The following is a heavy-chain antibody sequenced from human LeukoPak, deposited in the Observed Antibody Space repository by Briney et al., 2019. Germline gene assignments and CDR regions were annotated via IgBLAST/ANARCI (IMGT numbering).Heavy chain of an antibody. CDR3: ARGGLDYYGSGSYQNYFDY. CDR1: GYTFTSYD. J-gene: IGHJ4*02. V-gene: IGHV1-8*03. D-gene: IGHD3-10*01. CDR2: MNPNSGNT. Sequence: ASVKVSCKASGYTFTSYDINWVRQATGQGLEWMGWMNPNSGNTGYAQKFQGRVTITRNTSISTAYMELSSLRSEDTAVYYCARGGLDYYGSGSYQNYFDYWGQGTLVTVSS.